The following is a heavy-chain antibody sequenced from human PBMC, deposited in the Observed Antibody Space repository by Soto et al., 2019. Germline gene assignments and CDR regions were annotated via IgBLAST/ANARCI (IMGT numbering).Heavy chain of an antibody. CDR1: GYTFPGYG. D-gene: IGHD6-13*01. J-gene: IGHJ6*02. Sequence: ASVKVSCKASGYTFPGYGISWVRQAPGQGLEWMGWISTYNGNTNYAQKLQGRVTMTTDTSTSTAYMELRSLRSDDTAVYYCARDVEGSSWYYYYYYGMDVWGQGTTVTVSS. CDR2: ISTYNGNT. V-gene: IGHV1-18*04. CDR3: ARDVEGSSWYYYYYYGMDV.